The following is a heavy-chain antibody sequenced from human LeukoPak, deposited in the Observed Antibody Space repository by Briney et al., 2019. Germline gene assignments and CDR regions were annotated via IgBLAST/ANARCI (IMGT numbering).Heavy chain of an antibody. Sequence: VASVKVSCKASGYTFTGYYMHWVRQAPGQGLEWMGRINPNSGGTNYAQKFQGRVTMTRDTSISTAYMELSRLRSDDTAVYYCARDLSSFKSYGDYYYYYYGMDVWGQGTTVTVPS. V-gene: IGHV1-2*06. CDR3: ARDLSSFKSYGDYYYYYYGMDV. J-gene: IGHJ6*02. CDR1: GYTFTGYY. D-gene: IGHD4-17*01. CDR2: INPNSGGT.